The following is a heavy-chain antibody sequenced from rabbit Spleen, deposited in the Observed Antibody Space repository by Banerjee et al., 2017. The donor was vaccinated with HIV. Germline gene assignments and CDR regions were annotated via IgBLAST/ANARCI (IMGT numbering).Heavy chain of an antibody. D-gene: IGHD2-1*01. J-gene: IGHJ4*01. CDR3: VRDLGYDDYSEKGYFNL. CDR1: GIDFTKYY. CDR2: IYGAKGST. Sequence: QLTETGGGLVQPGGSLTLSCKASGIDFTKYYITWVRQAPGKGLEWIGIIYGAKGSTDYASWVNGRFTISSDNAQSTVDLKMTSLTAADTATYFCVRDLGYDDYSEKGYFNLWGQGTLVTVS. V-gene: IGHV1S7*01.